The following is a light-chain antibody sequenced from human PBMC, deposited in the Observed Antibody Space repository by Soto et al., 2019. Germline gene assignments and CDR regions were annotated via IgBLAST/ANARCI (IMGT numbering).Light chain of an antibody. Sequence: QSALTQPASVSGSPGQSITISCTGSSSDVGAYNYVSWYQQHPGKAPKLIIYDVTNRPSGVSNRFSGSKSGNTASLTISGLQAEYEADYYCSSYTTSHTVVFGGGTKLTVL. CDR1: SSDVGAYNY. CDR3: SSYTTSHTVV. CDR2: DVT. J-gene: IGLJ2*01. V-gene: IGLV2-14*01.